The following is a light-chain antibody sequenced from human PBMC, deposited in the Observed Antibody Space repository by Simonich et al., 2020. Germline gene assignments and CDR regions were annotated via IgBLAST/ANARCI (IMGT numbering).Light chain of an antibody. Sequence: QSALTQPASVSGSPGQSITISCTGTNSDVGGYNYVSWYQQHPGKAPKLMIYDVSKRPAGVSNRFSGSKSGNTASLTIAGLQAEDEPDYYCSSYTSSSTLVFGGGTKLTVL. CDR1: NSDVGGYNY. J-gene: IGLJ2*01. V-gene: IGLV2-14*01. CDR3: SSYTSSSTLV. CDR2: DVS.